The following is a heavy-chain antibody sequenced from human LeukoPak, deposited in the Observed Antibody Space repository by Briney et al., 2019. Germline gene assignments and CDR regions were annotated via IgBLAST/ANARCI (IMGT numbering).Heavy chain of an antibody. CDR3: ANSLYSDYAGYNWFDP. CDR2: ISYDGSNK. CDR1: GFTFSSYA. D-gene: IGHD4-11*01. J-gene: IGHJ5*02. V-gene: IGHV3-30-3*01. Sequence: PGGSLRLSCAASGFTFSSYAMHWVRQAPGKGLEWVAVISYDGSNKYYADSVKGRFTISRDNSKNTLYLQMNSLRAEDTAVYYCANSLYSDYAGYNWFDPWGQGTLVTVSS.